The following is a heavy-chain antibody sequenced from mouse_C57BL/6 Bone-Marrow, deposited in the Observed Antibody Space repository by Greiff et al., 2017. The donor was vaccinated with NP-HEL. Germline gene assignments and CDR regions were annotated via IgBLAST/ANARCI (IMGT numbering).Heavy chain of an antibody. CDR1: GFTFSDYG. V-gene: IGHV5-17*01. D-gene: IGHD2-1*01. Sequence: VQLKESGGGLVKPGGSLKLSCAASGFTFSDYGMHWVRQAPEKGLEWVAYISSGSSTIYYAATVKGRFTISRGNAKNTLFLQMTSLRAEDTAMYYCARSYYGNYGYYAMDYWGQGTSVTVSS. CDR2: ISSGSSTI. J-gene: IGHJ4*01. CDR3: ARSYYGNYGYYAMDY.